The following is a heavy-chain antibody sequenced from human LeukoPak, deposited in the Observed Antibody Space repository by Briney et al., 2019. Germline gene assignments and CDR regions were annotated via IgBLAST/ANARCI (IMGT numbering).Heavy chain of an antibody. J-gene: IGHJ3*02. V-gene: IGHV1-69*05. D-gene: IGHD6-19*01. CDR2: IIPIFSSA. Sequence: VASVKVSCKASGGSFSNYAISWVRQAPGQGLEWMGGIIPIFSSANYAQKFQGRVTITTDESTSTAYMELSSLRSEDTAVYYCARAIAVAVPGDAFDIWGQGTMVTVSS. CDR3: ARAIAVAVPGDAFDI. CDR1: GGSFSNYA.